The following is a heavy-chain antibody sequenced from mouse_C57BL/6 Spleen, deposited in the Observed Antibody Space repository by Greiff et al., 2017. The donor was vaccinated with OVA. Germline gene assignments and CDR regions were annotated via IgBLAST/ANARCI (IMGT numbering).Heavy chain of an antibody. CDR1: GFTFTDYY. V-gene: IGHV7-3*01. CDR2: IRNKANGYTT. Sequence: EVRLMESGGGLVQPGGSLSLSCAASGFTFTDYYMSWVRQPPGKALEWLGFIRNKANGYTTEYSASVKGRFTISRDNSQSILYLQMNALRAEDSATYYCARLGGSRYFDVWGTGTTVTVSS. J-gene: IGHJ1*03. CDR3: ARLGGSRYFDV.